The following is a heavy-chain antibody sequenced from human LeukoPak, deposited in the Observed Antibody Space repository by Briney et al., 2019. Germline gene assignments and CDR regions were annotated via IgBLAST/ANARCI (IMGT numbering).Heavy chain of an antibody. V-gene: IGHV3-21*01. Sequence: PGGSLRLSCAASGFTFSSYSMNWVRQAPGKGLERVSSISSSSSYIYYADSVKGRFTISRDNAKNSLYLQMNSLRAEDTAVYYCARDRVGAVAGTNLDYWGQGTLVTVSS. CDR2: ISSSSSYI. J-gene: IGHJ4*02. D-gene: IGHD6-19*01. CDR1: GFTFSSYS. CDR3: ARDRVGAVAGTNLDY.